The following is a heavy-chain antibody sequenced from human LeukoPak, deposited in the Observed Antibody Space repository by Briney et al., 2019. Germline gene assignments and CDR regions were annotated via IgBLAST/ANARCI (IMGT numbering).Heavy chain of an antibody. CDR2: IYNDGRT. V-gene: IGHV3-53*01. CDR3: ARVWELSYDY. Sequence: GGSLRLSCAASGFTFSSYGMNWVRQAPGKGLEWVSIIYNDGRTYYADTVKGRFTISRDTSKNTVGPLGNSLRAEDTAVYYCARVWELSYDYWGQGTLVTVSS. D-gene: IGHD1-26*01. J-gene: IGHJ4*02. CDR1: GFTFSSYG.